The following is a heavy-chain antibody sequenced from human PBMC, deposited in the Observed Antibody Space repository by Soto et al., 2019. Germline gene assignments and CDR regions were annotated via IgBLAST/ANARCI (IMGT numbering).Heavy chain of an antibody. CDR2: INAGNGNT. D-gene: IGHD3-16*01. Sequence: ASVKVSCKASGYTFTSYAMHWVRQAPGQRLEWMGWINAGNGNTKYSQKFQGRVTITRDTSASTAYMELSSLRSEETAVYYCATGGDFVAFDIWGQGTMVTVSS. V-gene: IGHV1-3*01. CDR1: GYTFTSYA. CDR3: ATGGDFVAFDI. J-gene: IGHJ3*02.